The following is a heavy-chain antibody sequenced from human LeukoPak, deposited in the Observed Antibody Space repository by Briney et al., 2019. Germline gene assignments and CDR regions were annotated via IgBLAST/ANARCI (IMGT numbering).Heavy chain of an antibody. CDR1: GGSFSGYY. V-gene: IGHV4-34*01. Sequence: SETLSLTCAVYGGSFSGYYWSWIRQPPGKGLEWIGEINHSGSTNYNPSLKSRVTISVDTSKNQFSLKLSSVTAADTAVYYCARQIWFGESGYDYWGQGTLVTVSS. CDR3: ARQIWFGESGYDY. CDR2: INHSGST. J-gene: IGHJ4*02. D-gene: IGHD3-10*01.